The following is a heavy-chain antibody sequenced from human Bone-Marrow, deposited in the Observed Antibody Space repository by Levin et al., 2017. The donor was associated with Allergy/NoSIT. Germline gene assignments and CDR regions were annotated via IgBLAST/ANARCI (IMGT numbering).Heavy chain of an antibody. Sequence: PGGSLRLSCAASGFTFNSFWMSWVRQAPGKGLEWVANIKRDGSEKNYVDSVKGRFTISRDNCRNSLYLQVNSLRAEDTAVYYCARDIYCSGGSCYSVSYYFDYWGQGTLVTVSS. CDR3: ARDIYCSGGSCYSVSYYFDY. CDR1: GFTFNSFW. J-gene: IGHJ4*02. CDR2: IKRDGSEK. V-gene: IGHV3-7*04. D-gene: IGHD2-15*01.